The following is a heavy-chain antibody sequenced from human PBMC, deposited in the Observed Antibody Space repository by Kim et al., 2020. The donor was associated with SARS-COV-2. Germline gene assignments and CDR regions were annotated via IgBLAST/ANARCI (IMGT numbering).Heavy chain of an antibody. D-gene: IGHD3-10*01. V-gene: IGHV3-33*01. CDR3: ARVRGGSSYYSDY. Sequence: YANSVKGRFTRSRDNAKNTVYLQLNSLRAEDTAVYYCARVRGGSSYYSDYWGPGTLVTVSS. J-gene: IGHJ4*02.